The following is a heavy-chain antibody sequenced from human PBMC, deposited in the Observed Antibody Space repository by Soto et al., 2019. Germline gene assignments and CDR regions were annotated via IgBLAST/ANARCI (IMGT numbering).Heavy chain of an antibody. CDR1: GFTFSNAW. Sequence: PGGSLRLSCAASGFTFSNAWMSWVRQAPGKGLEWVGRIKSKTDGGTTDYAAPVEGRFTISRDDSKNTLYLQMNSLKTEDTAVYYCTTDPTGYSYGVSFFWGQGTLVTVSS. J-gene: IGHJ4*02. D-gene: IGHD5-18*01. V-gene: IGHV3-15*01. CDR2: IKSKTDGGTT. CDR3: TTDPTGYSYGVSFF.